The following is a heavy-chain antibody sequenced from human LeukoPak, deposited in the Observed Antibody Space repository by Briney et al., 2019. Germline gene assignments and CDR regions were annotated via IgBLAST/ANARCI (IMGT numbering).Heavy chain of an antibody. J-gene: IGHJ5*02. CDR2: ISAYNGNT. CDR1: GYTFTSYG. CDR3: ARITMVRGVIIYAGWFDP. Sequence: ASVTVSCKASGYTFTSYGISWVRQAPGQGLEWMGWISAYNGNTNYAQKLQGRVTMTTDTSTSTAYMELRSLRSDDTAVYYCARITMVRGVIIYAGWFDPWGQGTLVNVS. V-gene: IGHV1-18*01. D-gene: IGHD3-10*01.